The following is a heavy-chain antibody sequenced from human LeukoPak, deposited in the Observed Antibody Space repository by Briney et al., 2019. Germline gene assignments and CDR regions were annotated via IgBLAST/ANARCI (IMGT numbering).Heavy chain of an antibody. CDR1: GCSISSYY. Sequence: PSETLSLTCTVSGCSISSYYWSWIRQPPGKGLEWIGYIYYSGSTNYNPSLKSGVTISVDTSKNQFSLKLSSVTAADTAVYYCARSPQGLWFGDRLGNWFDPWGQGTLVTVSS. D-gene: IGHD3-10*01. J-gene: IGHJ5*02. V-gene: IGHV4-59*08. CDR2: IYYSGST. CDR3: ARSPQGLWFGDRLGNWFDP.